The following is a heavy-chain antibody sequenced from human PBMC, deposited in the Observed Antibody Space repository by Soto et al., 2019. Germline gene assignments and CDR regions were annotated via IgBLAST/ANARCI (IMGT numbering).Heavy chain of an antibody. CDR1: GFTFSDYY. D-gene: IGHD6-13*01. Sequence: QVQLVESGGGLVKPGGSLRLSCAASGFTFSDYYMSWIRQAPGKGLEWVSYISSSSSYTNYADSVKGRFTISRDNAKNSLYLQVNSLRAEDTAVYYCARVGGSVIAAAGARGDYFDYWGQGTLVTVSS. CDR2: ISSSSSYT. CDR3: ARVGGSVIAAAGARGDYFDY. V-gene: IGHV3-11*05. J-gene: IGHJ4*02.